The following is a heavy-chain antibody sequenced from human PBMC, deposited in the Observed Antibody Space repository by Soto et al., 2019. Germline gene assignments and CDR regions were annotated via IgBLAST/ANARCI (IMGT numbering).Heavy chain of an antibody. D-gene: IGHD6-6*01. Sequence: SWIRQHPGKGLEWIGYIYYSGSTYYNPSLKSRVTISVDTSKNQFSLKLSSVTAADTAVYYCARGSSSRMSGYYYYYGMDVWGQGTTVTVSS. J-gene: IGHJ6*02. CDR2: IYYSGST. V-gene: IGHV4-31*02. CDR3: ARGSSSRMSGYYYYYGMDV.